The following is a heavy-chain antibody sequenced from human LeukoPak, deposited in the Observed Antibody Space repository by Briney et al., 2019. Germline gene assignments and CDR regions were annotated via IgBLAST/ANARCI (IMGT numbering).Heavy chain of an antibody. J-gene: IGHJ4*02. D-gene: IGHD6-13*01. CDR1: GYTFTSYY. Sequence: ASVKVSCKASGYTFTSYYMHWVRQAPGQGLEWMGIINPSGGSTSYAQKFQGRVTMTGDTSTSTVYMELSSLRSEDTAVYYCARDDPPYSSSRTFDYWGQGTLVTVSS. CDR2: INPSGGST. CDR3: ARDDPPYSSSRTFDY. V-gene: IGHV1-46*01.